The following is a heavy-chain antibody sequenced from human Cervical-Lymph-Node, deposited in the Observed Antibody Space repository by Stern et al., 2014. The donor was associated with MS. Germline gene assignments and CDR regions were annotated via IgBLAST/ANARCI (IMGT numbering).Heavy chain of an antibody. V-gene: IGHV1-18*01. CDR2: VSAYNGKT. CDR3: ARGGADVDY. Sequence: VQLVESGGEVKKPGASVTVSCKASGYMFSSYGISWVRQAPGQGLEWMGWVSAYNGKTNYAQNFQGRITLTTDTSTSTAYMELRSLRSDDTAVYYCARGGADVDYWGQETLVTVSA. CDR1: GYMFSSYG. J-gene: IGHJ4*02. D-gene: IGHD3-10*01.